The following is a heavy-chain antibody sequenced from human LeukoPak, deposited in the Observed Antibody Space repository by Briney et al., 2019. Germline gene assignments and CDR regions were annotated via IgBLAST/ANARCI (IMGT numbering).Heavy chain of an antibody. J-gene: IGHJ4*02. CDR3: ARRYYYNLGSFPFDF. V-gene: IGHV4-34*01. D-gene: IGHD3-10*01. Sequence: PSGTLSLTCAVSGGPFSGYFWSWIRQSSGKGLEWIGEIHNSGTTNYNPSLNSRVTISEDTSKNQFYPNLSSVTAADTAVYYCARRYYYNLGSFPFDFWGQGTLVTVSS. CDR2: IHNSGTT. CDR1: GGPFSGYF.